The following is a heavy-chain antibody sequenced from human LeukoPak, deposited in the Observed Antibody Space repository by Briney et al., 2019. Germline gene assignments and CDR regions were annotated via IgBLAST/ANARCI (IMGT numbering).Heavy chain of an antibody. J-gene: IGHJ4*02. CDR1: GFAFNKAW. CDR2: IKTQIDGETT. CDR3: ITFDFWSGPNL. D-gene: IGHD3-3*01. Sequence: GGSLRLSCATSGFAFNKAWMGWFRQAPGKGLEWVARIKTQIDGETTDYAAPVKGRFTISRDDSKNTLYLQMNSLKSDDTAVYYCITFDFWSGPNLWGQGTLVTVSS. V-gene: IGHV3-15*01.